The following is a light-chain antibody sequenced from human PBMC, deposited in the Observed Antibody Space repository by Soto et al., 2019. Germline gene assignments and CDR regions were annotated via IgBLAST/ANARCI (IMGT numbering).Light chain of an antibody. Sequence: EIVLTQSPATLSLSPGERATLSCRASQSVTTSLAWCQQRRGQAPRLLIYDASNRATGIPARFSGSGSGTDFPLTISSLEPEDFAVYYCQQRSNWPLFSFGPGTKLEIK. CDR3: QQRSNWPLFS. CDR1: QSVTTS. V-gene: IGKV3-11*01. CDR2: DAS. J-gene: IGKJ2*01.